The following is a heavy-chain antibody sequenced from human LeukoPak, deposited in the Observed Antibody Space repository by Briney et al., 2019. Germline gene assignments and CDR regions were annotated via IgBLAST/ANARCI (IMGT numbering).Heavy chain of an antibody. CDR1: GYTFTGYY. J-gene: IGHJ6*02. D-gene: IGHD3-10*01. V-gene: IGHV1-2*02. CDR2: INPNSGVT. Sequence: ASVKVSFKASGYTFTGYYMHWVRQAPGQGLEWVGWINPNSGVTNYAQKFQGRVTMTRDTSISTAYMELSRLRSDDTAVYYCARVGLLWFEYGMDVWGQGTTVTVSS. CDR3: ARVGLLWFEYGMDV.